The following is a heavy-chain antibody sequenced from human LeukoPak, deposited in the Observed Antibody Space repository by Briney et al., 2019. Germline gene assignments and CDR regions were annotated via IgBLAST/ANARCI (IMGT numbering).Heavy chain of an antibody. CDR3: TTEYYDFWSIPFDP. CDR1: GFTFSSSA. J-gene: IGHJ5*02. D-gene: IGHD3-3*01. Sequence: PGGSLRLSCAASGFTFSSSAMTWVRQAPGKGLEWVGRIKSKGDGGTIDYAAPVKGRFIISRDDSKNTLYLQMNSLRTEDTAVYYCTTEYYDFWSIPFDPWGQGTLVTVSS. CDR2: IKSKGDGGTI. V-gene: IGHV3-15*01.